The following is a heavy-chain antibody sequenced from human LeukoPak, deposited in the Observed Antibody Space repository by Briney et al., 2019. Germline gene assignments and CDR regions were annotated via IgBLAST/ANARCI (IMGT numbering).Heavy chain of an antibody. Sequence: GGSLRLSCAASGFTFSNYAMGWVRQAPGKRPEWVSSLTDSGGTTYYVDSVKGRFAISRDNSKNSLYLQMNSLRVEDTAVYYCARLGLEVGGPNWFDPWGQGTLVTVSS. D-gene: IGHD1-1*01. J-gene: IGHJ5*02. CDR3: ARLGLEVGGPNWFDP. CDR2: LTDSGGTT. CDR1: GFTFSNYA. V-gene: IGHV3-23*01.